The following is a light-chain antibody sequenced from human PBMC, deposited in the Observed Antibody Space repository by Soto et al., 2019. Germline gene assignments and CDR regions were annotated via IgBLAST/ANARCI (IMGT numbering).Light chain of an antibody. CDR3: QLSLTTPYI. CDR1: QSIGNY. Sequence: DIQMTQSPSSLAASVGDRVTITCRASQSIGNYLNWYHQKVGTAPKLLNYAASSLQSGVPSRFSGSGSGTDFTPTISSLQPEDFATFFCQLSLTTPYIFGQGTNVEIK. CDR2: AAS. J-gene: IGKJ2*01. V-gene: IGKV1-39*01.